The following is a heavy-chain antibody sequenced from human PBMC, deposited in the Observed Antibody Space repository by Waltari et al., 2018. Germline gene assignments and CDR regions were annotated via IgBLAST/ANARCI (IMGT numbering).Heavy chain of an antibody. D-gene: IGHD4-4*01. CDR2: LGRSGNT. V-gene: IGHV3-23*01. Sequence: EVQLLESGGGLVQPGGSLRLSLTASGFTLRAYSMTGVRQAPGKGLEWVSSLGRSGNTYYADSVKGRFIISGDTSKNTLYLQMDSLRAEDTAVYYCAKHSDYPEYFQHWGQGTLVTVSS. CDR3: AKHSDYPEYFQH. CDR1: GFTLRAYS. J-gene: IGHJ1*01.